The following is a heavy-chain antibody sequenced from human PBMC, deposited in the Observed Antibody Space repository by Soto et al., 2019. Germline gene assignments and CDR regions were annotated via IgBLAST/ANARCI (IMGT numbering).Heavy chain of an antibody. Sequence: GESLKISCQGSGYRFTSYWIGWVRQMSGKGLEWMGIIYPSDSETISSPSFQGQVTISADKSISTAYLQWRSLKASDTAIYYCARHSRYCGGGSCYPNWFDPWGQGTLVTVSS. CDR3: ARHSRYCGGGSCYPNWFDP. J-gene: IGHJ5*02. CDR2: IYPSDSET. CDR1: GYRFTSYW. D-gene: IGHD2-15*01. V-gene: IGHV5-51*01.